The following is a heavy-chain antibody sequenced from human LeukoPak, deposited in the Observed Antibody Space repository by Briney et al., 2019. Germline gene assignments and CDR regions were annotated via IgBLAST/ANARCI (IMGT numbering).Heavy chain of an antibody. CDR2: VAYSGSA. V-gene: IGHV4-59*11. D-gene: IGHD3-22*01. J-gene: IGHJ4*02. CDR3: ARGGDSSGYPYFDY. CDR1: GGSIYSHH. Sequence: SETLSLTCTVSGGSIYSHHWSFVRQSPGKGLEWIAYVAYSGSADYNPSLKSRVTISVDTSKNQFSLKLSSVTAADTAVYYCARGGDSSGYPYFDYWGQGTLVTVSS.